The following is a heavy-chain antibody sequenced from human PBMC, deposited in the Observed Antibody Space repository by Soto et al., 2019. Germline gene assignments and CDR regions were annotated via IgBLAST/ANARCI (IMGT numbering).Heavy chain of an antibody. J-gene: IGHJ4*02. Sequence: QVQLVQSGAEVKKPGASVKVSCKASGYTFSSYGISWVRQAPGQGLEWMGWISAYNGNTNYAQKLHGRVTTTTDTSTSTSYMELRRLRSDDTAVYYCAGVSGGLLPTFDYWGQGTLVTVSS. V-gene: IGHV1-18*01. CDR2: ISAYNGNT. D-gene: IGHD2-15*01. CDR1: GYTFSSYG. CDR3: AGVSGGLLPTFDY.